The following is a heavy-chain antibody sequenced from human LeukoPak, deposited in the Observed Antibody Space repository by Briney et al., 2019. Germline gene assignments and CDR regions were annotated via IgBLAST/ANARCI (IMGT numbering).Heavy chain of an antibody. Sequence: ESGPTLVNPTQTLTLTCTFSGFSLSTSGVCVGWIRQPPGKALEWLARIDWDDDKYYTTSLKTRPTISKDTSKNQAVLTMTNMDPVDTATYYCARIGTSRSYFDYWGQGTLVTVSS. J-gene: IGHJ4*02. CDR1: GFSLSTSGVC. D-gene: IGHD1-26*01. CDR3: ARIGTSRSYFDY. V-gene: IGHV2-70*11. CDR2: IDWDDDK.